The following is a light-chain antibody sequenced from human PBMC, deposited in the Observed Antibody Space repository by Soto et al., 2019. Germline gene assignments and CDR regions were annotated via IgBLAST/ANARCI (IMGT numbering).Light chain of an antibody. V-gene: IGKV3-20*01. J-gene: IGKJ1*01. Sequence: EIVLTQSPGTLSLSPGERATLSCRASQSVSSNLAWYQQKPGQAPRLLIYGASTRATGIPARFSGSGSGTDFTLTISRLEAEDFAVYFCQQYGSSPRTFGQGTKVDIK. CDR3: QQYGSSPRT. CDR1: QSVSSN. CDR2: GAS.